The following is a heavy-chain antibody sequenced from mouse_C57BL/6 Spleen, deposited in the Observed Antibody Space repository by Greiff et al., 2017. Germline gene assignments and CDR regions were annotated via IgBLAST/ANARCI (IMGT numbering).Heavy chain of an antibody. V-gene: IGHV1-85*01. CDR3: TGEDCGSSSLGY. CDR2: IYPRDGST. Sequence: VQLPESGPELVTPGASVKLSCTASGYTFTSYEINWVKQRPGQGLEWIGWIYPRDGSTTYNEKFKGKATLTVDTSSSTAYMELHSPTSEDSAVYFCTGEDCGSSSLGYWGQGTLVTVSA. J-gene: IGHJ3*02. D-gene: IGHD1-1*01. CDR1: GYTFTSYE.